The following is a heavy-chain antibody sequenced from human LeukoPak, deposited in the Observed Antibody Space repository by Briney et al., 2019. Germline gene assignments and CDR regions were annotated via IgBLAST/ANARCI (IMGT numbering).Heavy chain of an antibody. CDR3: ARVIYDSSGYYGPVI. J-gene: IGHJ3*02. V-gene: IGHV4-59*02. D-gene: IGHD3-22*01. CDR1: GGSVSDYY. Sequence: SETLSLTCTISGGSVSDYYWSWIRPSPGKGLEWIGYIYHTGSTSYSPSLKSRVTISADTSQNQFSLKLSSVTAADTAVYYCARVIYDSSGYYGPVIWGQGTMVTVSS. CDR2: IYHTGST.